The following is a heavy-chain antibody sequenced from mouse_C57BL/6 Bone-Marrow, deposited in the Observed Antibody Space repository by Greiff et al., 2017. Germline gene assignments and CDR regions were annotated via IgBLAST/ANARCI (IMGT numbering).Heavy chain of an antibody. D-gene: IGHD1-1*01. CDR1: GFTFSSYA. Sequence: EVKLVESGGGLVKPGGSLKLSCAASGFTFSSYAMSWVRQTPEKRLEWVATISDGGSYTYYPDNVKGRFTISRDNAKNNLYLQMSHLKSEDTAMYYCARDAYYYGSPYYCDYWGQGTTLTVSS. V-gene: IGHV5-4*01. CDR3: ARDAYYYGSPYYCDY. CDR2: ISDGGSYT. J-gene: IGHJ2*01.